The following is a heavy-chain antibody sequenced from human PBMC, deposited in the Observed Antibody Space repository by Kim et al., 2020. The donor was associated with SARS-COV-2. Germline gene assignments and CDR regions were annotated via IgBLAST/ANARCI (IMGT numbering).Heavy chain of an antibody. J-gene: IGHJ4*01. V-gene: IGHV1-2*02. CDR1: GYTFSDYS. CDR3: ARDLGGFDNSGYFCH. D-gene: IGHD3-22*01. Sequence: ASVKVSCKASGYTFSDYSIHWVRQAPGQGLEWMGWINPNTGGAKYAQKFQGGVTITRDTSLSTAYMELTNLKFDETAVYYCARDLGGFDNSGYFCHWGQGTLVTVAS. CDR2: INPNTGGA.